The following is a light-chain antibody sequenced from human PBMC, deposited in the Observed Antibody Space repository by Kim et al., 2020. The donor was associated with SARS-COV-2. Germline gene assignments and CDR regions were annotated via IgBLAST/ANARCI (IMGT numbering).Light chain of an antibody. J-gene: IGLJ3*02. CDR1: SLRSYY. CDR2: GKN. Sequence: ALGQTVRITCRGDSLRSYYASWYQQKPGPAPVLVIYGKNNRPSGIPDRFSGSSSGNTASLTITGAQAEDEADYYCNSRDSSGNHLVFGGGTKLTVL. CDR3: NSRDSSGNHLV. V-gene: IGLV3-19*01.